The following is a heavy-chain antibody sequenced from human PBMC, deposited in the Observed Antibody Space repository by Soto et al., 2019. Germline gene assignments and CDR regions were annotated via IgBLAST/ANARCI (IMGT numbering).Heavy chain of an antibody. CDR3: ARVTYYDFWSGEPLPYYYYYMDV. J-gene: IGHJ6*03. Sequence: GASVKVSCKASGYTFTSYDINWVRQATGQGLEWMGWMNPNSGNTGYAQKFQGRVTMTRNTSISTAYMELSSLRSEDTAVYYCARVTYYDFWSGEPLPYYYYYMDVWGKGTTVTV. D-gene: IGHD3-3*01. CDR2: MNPNSGNT. CDR1: GYTFTSYD. V-gene: IGHV1-8*01.